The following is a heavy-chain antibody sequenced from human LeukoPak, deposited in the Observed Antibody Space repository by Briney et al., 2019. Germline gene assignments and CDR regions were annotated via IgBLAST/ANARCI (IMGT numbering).Heavy chain of an antibody. V-gene: IGHV1-69*02. J-gene: IGHJ3*02. CDR2: IIPILGIA. D-gene: IGHD3-9*01. CDR3: SPRRYYPGAFDI. Sequence: SVKISCKASGGTFSSNTISWLRQAPGQRLEGMGRIIPILGIANYSQKFQGRVTITADKSTSTASMQLCSRRTEAPAVNYCSPRRYYPGAFDIWGQKTKVTVSS. CDR1: GGTFSSNT.